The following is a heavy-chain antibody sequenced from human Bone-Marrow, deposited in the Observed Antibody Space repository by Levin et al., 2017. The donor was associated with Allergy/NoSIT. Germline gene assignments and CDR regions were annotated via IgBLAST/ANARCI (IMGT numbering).Heavy chain of an antibody. CDR2: INPSGGST. D-gene: IGHD3-22*01. V-gene: IGHV1-46*01. J-gene: IGHJ5*02. CDR3: ARAMFSYDSSSYYFKWFDP. Sequence: PMASVKVSCKTSGYTFTDYYIHWVRQAPGQGLEWMGMINPSGGSTNYAQKFQGRVTMTRDTSTSTVSMELSSLRSEDTAVYYCARAMFSYDSSSYYFKWFDPWGQGTLVTVSS. CDR1: GYTFTDYY.